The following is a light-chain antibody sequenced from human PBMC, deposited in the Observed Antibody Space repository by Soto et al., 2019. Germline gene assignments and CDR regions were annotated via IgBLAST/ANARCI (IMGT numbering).Light chain of an antibody. J-gene: IGLJ3*02. CDR1: SSNIGSNT. Sequence: QAVVTQPPSASGTPGQRVTISCSGSSSNIGSNTVHWYQQLPGTAPRLLIYNNHQRPSGVPDRLSASKSGTSASLALTEVQSEDEADYYCASWDDSLNAWVFGGGTKVTVL. V-gene: IGLV1-44*01. CDR2: NNH. CDR3: ASWDDSLNAWV.